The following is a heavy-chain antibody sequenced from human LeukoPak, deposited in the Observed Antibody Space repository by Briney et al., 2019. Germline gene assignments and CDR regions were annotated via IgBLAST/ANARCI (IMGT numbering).Heavy chain of an antibody. CDR3: AKDLEYSSSSLDY. V-gene: IGHV3-9*01. J-gene: IGHJ4*02. Sequence: PGRSLRLSCAASGFTFDDHAMHWVRQAPGKGLEWVSGISWNSGSIGYADSVKGRFTISRDNAKNSLYLQMNSLRAEDTALYYCAKDLEYSSSSLDYWGQGTLVTVSS. CDR2: ISWNSGSI. D-gene: IGHD6-6*01. CDR1: GFTFDDHA.